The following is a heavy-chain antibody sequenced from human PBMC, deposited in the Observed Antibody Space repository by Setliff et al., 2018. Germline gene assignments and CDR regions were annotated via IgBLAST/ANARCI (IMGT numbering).Heavy chain of an antibody. Sequence: SETLSLTCAVYGGSFSGYYWSWIRQPPGKGLEWIGEINHSGSTNYNPSLKSRVTISVDTSKNQFSLKLSSVTAADMAVYYCARSFSRREKFLLDYWGQGALVTVSS. CDR2: INHSGST. J-gene: IGHJ4*02. V-gene: IGHV4-34*01. CDR1: GGSFSGYY. CDR3: ARSFSRREKFLLDY.